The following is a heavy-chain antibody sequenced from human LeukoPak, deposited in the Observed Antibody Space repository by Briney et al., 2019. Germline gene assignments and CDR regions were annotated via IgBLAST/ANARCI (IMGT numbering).Heavy chain of an antibody. CDR3: ARDSGDGYNLDYFDY. D-gene: IGHD5-24*01. J-gene: IGHJ4*02. CDR1: GFTVSSNY. V-gene: IGHV3-66*02. Sequence: GGSLRLSCAASGFTVSSNYMSWVRQALGKGLEWVSVIYSGGSTYYADSVKGRFTISRDNSKNTLYLQMNSLRAEDTAVYYCARDSGDGYNLDYFDYWGQGTLVTVSS. CDR2: IYSGGST.